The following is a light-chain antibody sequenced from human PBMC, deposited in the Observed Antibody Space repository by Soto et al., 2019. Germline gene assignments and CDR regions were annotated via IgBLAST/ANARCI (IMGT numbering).Light chain of an antibody. Sequence: EIVLTQSPATLSLSPGERATLSCRASQSVSSYLAWYQQTPGQAPRLVIYDASNSATGIPDRFSGSGSETDFTLTISSLEPDDFAVYYCQQRSDWPSTFGGGTKVQIK. CDR1: QSVSSY. CDR3: QQRSDWPST. J-gene: IGKJ4*01. V-gene: IGKV3-11*01. CDR2: DAS.